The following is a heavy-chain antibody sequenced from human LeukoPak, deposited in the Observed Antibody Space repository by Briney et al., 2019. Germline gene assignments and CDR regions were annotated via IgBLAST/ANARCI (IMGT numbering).Heavy chain of an antibody. J-gene: IGHJ4*02. V-gene: IGHV4-59*08. Sequence: SETLSLTCTVSGGSISSYYWSWIRQPPGKGLEWIGYIYYSGSTNYNPSLKSRVTISVDTSKNQFSLKLSSVTAADTAVYYCARLAVPTKYSQLRYFDWLLGPFDYWGQGTLVTVSS. CDR1: GGSISSYY. CDR2: IYYSGST. D-gene: IGHD3-9*01. CDR3: ARLAVPTKYSQLRYFDWLLGPFDY.